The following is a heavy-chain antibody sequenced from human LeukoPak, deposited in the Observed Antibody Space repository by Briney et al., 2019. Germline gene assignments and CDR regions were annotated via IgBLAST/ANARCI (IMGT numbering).Heavy chain of an antibody. J-gene: IGHJ5*02. D-gene: IGHD3-10*01. Sequence: PSETLSLTCTVSGGSISSVFWSWIRQPAGKGPEWIGRIHSSGSTIFNSSLKSRVTMAVDTSKNQFSLNLTSVTAADTAVYYCARDWVAGINWFDPWGQGILVTVSS. CDR3: ARDWVAGINWFDP. CDR2: IHSSGST. CDR1: GGSISSVF. V-gene: IGHV4-4*07.